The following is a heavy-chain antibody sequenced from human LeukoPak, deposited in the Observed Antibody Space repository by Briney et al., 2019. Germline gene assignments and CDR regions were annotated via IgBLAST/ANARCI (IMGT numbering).Heavy chain of an antibody. CDR1: GYTFTSYG. J-gene: IGHJ3*02. CDR3: ARDPEDYYDSSAYYDGFDM. CDR2: ISAYNGNT. D-gene: IGHD3-22*01. V-gene: IGHV1-18*01. Sequence: ASVKVSCKASGYTFTSYGISWVRQAPGQGLEWMGWISAYNGNTNYAQKLQGRVTMTTDTSTSTAYMELRSLRSDDTAVYYCARDPEDYYDSSAYYDGFDMWGQGTMVTVSS.